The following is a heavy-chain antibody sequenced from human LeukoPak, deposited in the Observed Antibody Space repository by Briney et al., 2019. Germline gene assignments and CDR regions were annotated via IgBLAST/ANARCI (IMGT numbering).Heavy chain of an antibody. J-gene: IGHJ3*02. CDR3: ARGPIVVVVAATDAFDI. CDR2: INHSGST. V-gene: IGHV4-34*01. D-gene: IGHD2-15*01. CDR1: GGSFSGYY. Sequence: PSETLSLTCAVYGGSFSGYYWSWIRQPPGKGLEWIGEINHSGSTNYNPSLKSRVTISVDTSKNQFSLKLSSVTAADTAVYYCARGPIVVVVAATDAFDIWGQGTMVTVSS.